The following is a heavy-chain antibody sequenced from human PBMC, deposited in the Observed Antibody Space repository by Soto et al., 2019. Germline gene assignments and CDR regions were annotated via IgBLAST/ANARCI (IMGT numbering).Heavy chain of an antibody. CDR3: NLGYCSGGSCYYYGMDV. CDR2: INPIFGTA. CDR1: GGTFSSYA. J-gene: IGHJ6*02. V-gene: IGHV1-69*01. Sequence: QVQLVQSGAEVKKPGSSVKVSCKASGGTFSSYAISWVRQAPGQGLEWMGGINPIFGTANYAQKFQGRVTITADESTSTAYMELSSLRSEDTAVYYCNLGYCSGGSCYYYGMDVWGQGTTVTVSS. D-gene: IGHD2-15*01.